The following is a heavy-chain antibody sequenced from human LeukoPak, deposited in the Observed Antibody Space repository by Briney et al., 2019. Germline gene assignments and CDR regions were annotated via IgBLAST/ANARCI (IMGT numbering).Heavy chain of an antibody. V-gene: IGHV4-34*01. D-gene: IGHD5-24*01. CDR2: INHSGST. Sequence: SETLSLTCAVYGGSFSGYYWSWTRQPPGKGLEWIGEINHSGSTNYNPSLKSRVTISVDTSKNQFSLKLSSVTAADTAVYYCARGAPVEPWGQGTLVTVSS. CDR1: GGSFSGYY. CDR3: ARGAPVEP. J-gene: IGHJ5*02.